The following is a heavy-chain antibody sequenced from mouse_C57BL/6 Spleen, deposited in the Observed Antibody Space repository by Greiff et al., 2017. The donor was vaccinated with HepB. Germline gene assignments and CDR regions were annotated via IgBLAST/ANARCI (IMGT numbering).Heavy chain of an antibody. D-gene: IGHD2-5*01. CDR3: ARSGYSNYVEFDY. CDR1: GYTFTSYW. CDR2: IDPSDSET. Sequence: QVQLQQPGAELVRPGSSVKLSCKASGYTFTSYWMHWVKQRPIQGLEWIGNIDPSDSETHYNQKFKDKATLTVDKSSSTAYMQLSSLTSEDSAVYYCARSGYSNYVEFDYWGQGTTLTVSS. J-gene: IGHJ2*01. V-gene: IGHV1-52*01.